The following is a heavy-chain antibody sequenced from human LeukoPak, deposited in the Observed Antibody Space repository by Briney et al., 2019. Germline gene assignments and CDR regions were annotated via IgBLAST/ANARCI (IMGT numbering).Heavy chain of an antibody. J-gene: IGHJ4*02. D-gene: IGHD3-22*01. CDR1: GGSFSGYY. CDR2: INHSGST. CDR3: ARGYYYDSSGYYHPREIDY. Sequence: SETLSLTGAVYGGSFSGYYWSWIRQPPGKGLEWMGEINHSGSTNYNPSLKSRVTISVDTSKNQFSLKLSSVTAADTAVYYCARGYYYDSSGYYHPREIDYWGQGTLVTVSS. V-gene: IGHV4-34*01.